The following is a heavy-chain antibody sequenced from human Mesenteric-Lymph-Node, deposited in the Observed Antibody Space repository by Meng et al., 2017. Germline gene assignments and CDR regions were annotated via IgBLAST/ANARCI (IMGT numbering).Heavy chain of an antibody. CDR2: INHSGST. CDR1: GGSFSGYY. D-gene: IGHD5-12*01. V-gene: IGHV4-34*01. CDR3: ARFRLRWLCGMDV. J-gene: IGHJ6*02. Sequence: SETLSLTCAVYGGSFSGYYWSWFRQPPGKGLEWIGEINHSGSTNYNPSLKSRVTISVDTSKNQSSLKLSSVTAADTAVYYCARFRLRWLCGMDVWGQGTTVTVSS.